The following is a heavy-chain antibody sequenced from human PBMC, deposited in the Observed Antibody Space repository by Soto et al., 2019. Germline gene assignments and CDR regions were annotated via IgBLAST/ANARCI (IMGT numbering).Heavy chain of an antibody. Sequence: PGGSLRLSCAASGFNFSDYHMAWIRQAPGRGLEWVSHISTSGGTTYSTDSVQGRFTISRDNAKNSLFLQMNRLRAEDTAVYYCARDANDSSGRPDYWGEGTLVTVSS. V-gene: IGHV3-11*01. CDR2: ISTSGGTT. CDR3: ARDANDSSGRPDY. CDR1: GFNFSDYH. D-gene: IGHD3-22*01. J-gene: IGHJ4*02.